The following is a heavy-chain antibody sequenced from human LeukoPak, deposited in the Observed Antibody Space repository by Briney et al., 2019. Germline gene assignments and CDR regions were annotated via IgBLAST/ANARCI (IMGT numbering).Heavy chain of an antibody. V-gene: IGHV5-51*01. D-gene: IGHD6-13*01. CDR1: GYSFTSYW. J-gene: IGHJ3*02. CDR3: ARRYSSSWYVAFDI. Sequence: GESLKISRKGSGYSFTSYWIGWVRQMPGKGLEWMGIIYPGDSDTRYSPSFQGQVTISTDKSISTAYLQWSSLKASDTAMYYCARRYSSSWYVAFDIWGQGTMVTVSS. CDR2: IYPGDSDT.